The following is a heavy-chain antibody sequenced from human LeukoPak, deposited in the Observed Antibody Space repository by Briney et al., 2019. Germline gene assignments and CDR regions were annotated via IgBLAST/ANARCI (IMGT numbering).Heavy chain of an antibody. CDR1: GYPFTAYW. V-gene: IGHV5-51*01. Sequence: GESLKISCKTSGYPFTAYWIGWVRQMPGKGLEWMGIIYPGDSDTIYRPSFQGQVTISADKSISTAYLQWNSLKASDTAMYYCARLAVAGLDFWGRGTLVTVSS. D-gene: IGHD6-19*01. CDR3: ARLAVAGLDF. J-gene: IGHJ4*02. CDR2: IYPGDSDT.